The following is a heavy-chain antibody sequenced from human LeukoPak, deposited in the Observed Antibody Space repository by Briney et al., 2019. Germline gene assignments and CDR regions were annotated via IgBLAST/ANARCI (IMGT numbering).Heavy chain of an antibody. CDR2: ISSSGSTI. CDR3: ARAYHNYGDY. Sequence: PGGSLRLSCAASGFTFSDYYMSWIRQAPGEGREWVLYISSSGSTIYYTDSVKGRFTITRDNAKNSLYLQMNSLRAEDTGVYYCARAYHNYGDYWGQGTLVTVSS. D-gene: IGHD4-11*01. J-gene: IGHJ4*02. CDR1: GFTFSDYY. V-gene: IGHV3-11*04.